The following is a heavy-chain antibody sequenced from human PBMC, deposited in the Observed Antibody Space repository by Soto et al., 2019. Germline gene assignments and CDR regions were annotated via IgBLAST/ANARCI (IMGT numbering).Heavy chain of an antibody. J-gene: IGHJ6*02. CDR3: ARGKYYDILTGYDPIYYYYGMDV. D-gene: IGHD3-9*01. CDR1: GGYFSGYY. V-gene: IGHV4-34*01. CDR2: INHRGST. Sequence: SETLSLTCDVYGGYFSGYYWSWIRQPPGKGLEWIGEINHRGSTNYNPSLKGRVTISVGTPKYQFSLKLSSVTAADTAVYYGARGKYYDILTGYDPIYYYYGMDVWGQGTTVT.